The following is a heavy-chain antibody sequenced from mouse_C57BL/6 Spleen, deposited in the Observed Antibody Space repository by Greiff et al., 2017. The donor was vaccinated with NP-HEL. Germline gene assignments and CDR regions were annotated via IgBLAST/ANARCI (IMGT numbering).Heavy chain of an antibody. CDR3: ARDDPLYYGSSLRAMDY. J-gene: IGHJ4*01. CDR2: IYPGSGST. D-gene: IGHD1-1*01. V-gene: IGHV1-55*01. Sequence: VQLQQPGAELVKPGASVKMSCKASGYTFTSYWITWVKQRPGQGLEWIGDIYPGSGSTNYNEKFKSKATLTVDTSSSTAYMQLSSLTSEDSAVYYCARDDPLYYGSSLRAMDYWGQGTSVTVSS. CDR1: GYTFTSYW.